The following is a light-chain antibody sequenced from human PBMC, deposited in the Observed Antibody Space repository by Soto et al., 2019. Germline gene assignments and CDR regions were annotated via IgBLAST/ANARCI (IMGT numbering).Light chain of an antibody. V-gene: IGKV3-20*01. J-gene: IGKJ1*01. CDR3: QQYGGSRT. Sequence: EIVMTQSPATLSVSPGERATLSCRASQSVRSNLAWYQQKPGQAPRLLIYGASTRATGVPDRFSGSGSGTDFTLTISRLEPEDFAVYYCQQYGGSRTFGQGTKVDI. CDR1: QSVRSN. CDR2: GAS.